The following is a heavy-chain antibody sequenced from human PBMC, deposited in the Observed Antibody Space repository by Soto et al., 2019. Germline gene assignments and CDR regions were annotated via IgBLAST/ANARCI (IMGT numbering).Heavy chain of an antibody. J-gene: IGHJ4*02. V-gene: IGHV1-46*03. Sequence: QVQLVQSGAEVKKPGASVKVSCKASGYTFTSYYIHWVRQAPGQGLEWMGLINPYGGSTSYAQKFQGRVTMTRDTSTNTVYMELSSLRPEDTAVYYCARDDDCSGGSCYADYWGQGTLVIVSS. CDR3: ARDDDCSGGSCYADY. CDR2: INPYGGST. CDR1: GYTFTSYY. D-gene: IGHD2-15*01.